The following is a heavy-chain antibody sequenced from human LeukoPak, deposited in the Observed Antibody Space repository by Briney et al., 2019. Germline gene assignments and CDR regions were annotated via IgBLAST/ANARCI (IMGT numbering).Heavy chain of an antibody. J-gene: IGHJ4*02. CDR1: GYTFTGYY. CDR2: INPNSGGT. D-gene: IGHD3-3*01. CDR3: ARALLGHYDFWSGPPGYYFDY. V-gene: IGHV1-2*02. Sequence: GASVKVSCKASGYTFTGYYMHWVRQAPGQGLEWMGWINPNSGGTNYAQKFQGRVTMTRDTSISTAYMELSRLRSDDTPVYYCARALLGHYDFWSGPPGYYFDYWGQGTLVTVSS.